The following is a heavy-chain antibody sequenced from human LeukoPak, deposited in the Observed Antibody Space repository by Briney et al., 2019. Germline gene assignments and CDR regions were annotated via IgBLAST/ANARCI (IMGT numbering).Heavy chain of an antibody. CDR1: GGSISSYC. V-gene: IGHV4-59*08. CDR2: IHYSGST. Sequence: PSETLSLTCTVSGGSISSYCWSWIRQPPGKGLEWIGYIHYSGSTNYNPSLKSRVTISVDTSKNQFSLKLSSVTAADTAVYYCARPKRDDVGNSFYYYGMDVWGQGTTVTVSS. CDR3: ARPKRDDVGNSFYYYGMDV. J-gene: IGHJ6*02. D-gene: IGHD4-23*01.